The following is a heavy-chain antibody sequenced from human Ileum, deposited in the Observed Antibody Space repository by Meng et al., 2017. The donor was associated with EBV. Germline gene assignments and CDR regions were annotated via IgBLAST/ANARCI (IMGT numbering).Heavy chain of an antibody. CDR3: AHESSGTYFDY. CDR2: IYWDDDK. J-gene: IGHJ4*02. V-gene: IGHV2-5*02. CDR1: GFSLSTSGVG. Sequence: IVLNEACPSVVTHTPALTLVCTFSGFSLSTSGVGVGWIRQPPGKALEWLALIYWDDDKRYSPSLKSRLTITKDTSKNQVVLTMTNMDPVDTATYYCAHESSGTYFDYWGQGTLVTVSS. D-gene: IGHD3-22*01.